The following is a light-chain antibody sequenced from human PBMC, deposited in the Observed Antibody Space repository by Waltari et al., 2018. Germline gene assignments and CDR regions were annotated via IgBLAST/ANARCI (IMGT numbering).Light chain of an antibody. CDR3: QTGGHGTWV. CDR2: VTSDGSH. Sequence: QLVVTQSPSASASLGASVKLTCTLSSGHSSNVIAWLQQQPEKGPRYLMKVTSDGSHSKGDEIPARFSWSSSGAERHLTISNLQAEDEADYYCQTGGHGTWVFGGGTKLTVL. J-gene: IGLJ3*02. V-gene: IGLV4-69*01. CDR1: SGHSSNV.